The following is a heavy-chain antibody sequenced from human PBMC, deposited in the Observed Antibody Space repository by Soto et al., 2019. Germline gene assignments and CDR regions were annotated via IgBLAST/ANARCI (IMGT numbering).Heavy chain of an antibody. Sequence: GASVKVSCKASGYTFTSYAMQWVRQAPGQRLEWMGRINAGNGIANYSQKFQGRVTITTDKSTSTAYMELSSLRSEDTAVYYCARGAIVVVPAAIDSEDAFDIWGQGTMVTVSS. CDR3: ARGAIVVVPAAIDSEDAFDI. V-gene: IGHV1-3*01. D-gene: IGHD2-2*02. CDR1: GYTFTSYA. CDR2: INAGNGIA. J-gene: IGHJ3*02.